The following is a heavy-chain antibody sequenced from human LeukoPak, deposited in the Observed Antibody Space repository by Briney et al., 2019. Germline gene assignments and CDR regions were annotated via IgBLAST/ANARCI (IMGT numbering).Heavy chain of an antibody. Sequence: GGSLRLSCAASGFTVSSNYMSWVRQAPGKGLEWVSVIYSGGSTYYADSVKGRFTISRDNSKNTLYLQMNSLRAEDTAVYYCARGGGNSGYSYGMDVWGQGTTVTVSS. V-gene: IGHV3-53*01. CDR1: GFTVSSNY. CDR3: ARGGGNSGYSYGMDV. J-gene: IGHJ6*02. D-gene: IGHD4-23*01. CDR2: IYSGGST.